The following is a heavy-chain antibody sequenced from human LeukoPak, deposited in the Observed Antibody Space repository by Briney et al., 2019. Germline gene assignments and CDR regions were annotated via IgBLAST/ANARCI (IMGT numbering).Heavy chain of an antibody. J-gene: IGHJ4*02. D-gene: IGHD2-15*01. CDR3: ASVRMVVAAFDY. V-gene: IGHV4-34*01. Sequence: SETLSLTCAVYGGSFTESYWNWIRQAPRKGLEWIGEINQSGSTSYNPSLKSRVTISVDTSKNQFSLKLSSVTAADTAVYYCASVRMVVAAFDYWGQGTLVTVSS. CDR1: GGSFTESY. CDR2: INQSGST.